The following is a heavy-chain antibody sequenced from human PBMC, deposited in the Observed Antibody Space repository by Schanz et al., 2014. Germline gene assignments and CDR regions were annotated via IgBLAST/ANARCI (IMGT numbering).Heavy chain of an antibody. J-gene: IGHJ4*02. Sequence: EVQLVDSGGGLVQPGGSLRLSCLASGFAFSSYGMNRLRQAPGKGLEWVSVIGVDGTTTYYADSVKGRFTISRDNSKNTLYLQMNSLRAEDTAVYYCAKSQGSSFDSWGQGTLVTVSS. CDR1: GFAFSSYG. D-gene: IGHD6-13*01. CDR2: IGVDGTTT. V-gene: IGHV3-23*04. CDR3: AKSQGSSFDS.